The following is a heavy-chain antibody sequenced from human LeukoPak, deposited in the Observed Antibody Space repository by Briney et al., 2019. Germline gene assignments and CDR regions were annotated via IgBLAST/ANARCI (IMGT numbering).Heavy chain of an antibody. CDR1: GFTFSSYA. CDR2: ISYDGSNK. D-gene: IGHD4-17*01. V-gene: IGHV3-30*01. J-gene: IGHJ4*02. CDR3: ARVYGDPRGHFDY. Sequence: GGSLRLSCAASGFTFSSYAMHWVRQAPGKGLEWVAVISYDGSNKYYADSVKGRFTISRDNSKNTLYLQMNSLRAEDTAVYYCARVYGDPRGHFDYWGQGTLVTVSS.